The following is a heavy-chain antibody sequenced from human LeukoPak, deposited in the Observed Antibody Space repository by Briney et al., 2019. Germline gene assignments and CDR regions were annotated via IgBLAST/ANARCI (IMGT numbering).Heavy chain of an antibody. J-gene: IGHJ4*02. CDR2: FYSSGTS. CDR1: GGSISSDC. CDR3: AREKSVSGWHADS. V-gene: IGHV4-4*07. D-gene: IGHD6-19*01. Sequence: SETLSLTCSVSGGSISSDCWSWIRQPGGKGLEWIGRFYSSGTSDINPPFQPRATISVDTSKNQVFLTLTSLTAADTAVYFCAREKSVSGWHADSWGQGTLVTVPS.